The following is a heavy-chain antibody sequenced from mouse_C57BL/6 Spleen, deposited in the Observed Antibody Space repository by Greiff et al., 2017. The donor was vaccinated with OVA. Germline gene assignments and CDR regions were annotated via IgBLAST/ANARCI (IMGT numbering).Heavy chain of an antibody. V-gene: IGHV1-15*01. CDR2: IDPETGGT. Sequence: QVQLQQSGAELVRPGASVTLSCKASGYTFTDYEMHWVKQTPVHGLEWIGAIDPETGGTAYNQKFKGKAILTADKSSSTAYIELRSRTSEDSAVYYCTRDHYGSSSWFAYWGQGTLVTVSA. CDR1: GYTFTDYE. CDR3: TRDHYGSSSWFAY. D-gene: IGHD1-1*01. J-gene: IGHJ3*01.